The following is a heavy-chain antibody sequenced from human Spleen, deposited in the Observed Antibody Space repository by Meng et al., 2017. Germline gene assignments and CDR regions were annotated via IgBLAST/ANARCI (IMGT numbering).Heavy chain of an antibody. V-gene: IGHV3-23*01. D-gene: IGHD3-10*01. CDR2: ISGSGGST. CDR3: AKDRGWFGELLGAFDI. CDR1: GFTFSSYA. J-gene: IGHJ3*02. Sequence: GESLKISCAASGFTFSSYAMSWVRQAPGKGLEWVSAISGSGGSTYYADSVKGRFTISRDNSKNTLYLQMNSLRAEDTAVYYCAKDRGWFGELLGAFDIWGQGTMVTVSS.